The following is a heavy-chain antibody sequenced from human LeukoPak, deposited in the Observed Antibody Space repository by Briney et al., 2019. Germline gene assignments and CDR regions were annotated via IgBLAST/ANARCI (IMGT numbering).Heavy chain of an antibody. J-gene: IGHJ1*01. V-gene: IGHV4-59*01. Sequence: SETLSPTCTVSGGSISNYYWSWIRQPPGKGLEWIGYIYYSGSTNYNPSLKSRVTMSVDTSKNQFSLKLSSVTAVDTAVYYCAGHDSSGTYFQHWGQGTLVTVSS. CDR2: IYYSGST. CDR3: AGHDSSGTYFQH. D-gene: IGHD3-22*01. CDR1: GGSISNYY.